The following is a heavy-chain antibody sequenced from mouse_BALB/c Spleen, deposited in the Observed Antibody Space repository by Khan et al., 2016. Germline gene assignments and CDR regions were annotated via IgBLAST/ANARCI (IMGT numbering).Heavy chain of an antibody. V-gene: IGHV3-2*02. Sequence: EVQLQESGPGLVKPSQSLSLTCTVTGYSITSDYAWNWIRQFPGNKLEWMGYIRYSGSTTYNPSLKSRISITRATSKNQFFLQLYSVTTEDTATYYCTRSTTATRYFDVWGAGTTVTVSS. CDR2: IRYSGST. CDR3: TRSTTATRYFDV. J-gene: IGHJ1*01. CDR1: GYSITSDYA. D-gene: IGHD1-2*01.